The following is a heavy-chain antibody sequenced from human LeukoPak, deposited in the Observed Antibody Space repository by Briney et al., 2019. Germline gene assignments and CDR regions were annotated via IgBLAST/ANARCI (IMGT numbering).Heavy chain of an antibody. CDR3: ANLYGDSPDY. CDR1: GFTFSRSG. J-gene: IGHJ4*02. Sequence: GGSLRLSCAASGFTFSRSGMHWVRQAPGKGLEWVAVISYDGSSTYYADSVKGRFTISRDNSKNTLYLQMNSLRAEDTAVYYCANLYGDSPDYWGLGTLVTVSS. D-gene: IGHD4-17*01. V-gene: IGHV3-30*18. CDR2: ISYDGSST.